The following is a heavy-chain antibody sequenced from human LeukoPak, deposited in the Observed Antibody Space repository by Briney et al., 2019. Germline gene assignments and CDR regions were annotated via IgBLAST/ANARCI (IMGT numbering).Heavy chain of an antibody. CDR2: IHGSGNT. CDR1: GATISSWY. V-gene: IGHV4-59*01. CDR3: ARETMLAGFASGLGFNY. D-gene: IGHD6-19*01. Sequence: SETLSLACTVSGATISSWYWSWIRQPPGKGLEWIGNIHGSGNTNYNPSLKSRLSMSLDTSRNQFSLNLTSVTAADTATYYCARETMLAGFASGLGFNYWGQGILVIVSS. J-gene: IGHJ4*02.